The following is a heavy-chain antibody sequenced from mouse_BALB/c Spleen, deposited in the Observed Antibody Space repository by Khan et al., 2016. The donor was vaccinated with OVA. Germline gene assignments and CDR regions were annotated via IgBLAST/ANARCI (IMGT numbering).Heavy chain of an antibody. D-gene: IGHD1-1*01. V-gene: IGHV1S41*01. J-gene: IGHJ4*01. CDR3: ARENYYGISFYAMDY. CDR1: GYTFTSYW. Sequence: DLVKPGTSVKLYCKASGYTFTSYWINWIKQRPGQGLEWIGRIGPGSSNTYYNEMFKGKAALTVDTSSSTAYIQLSSLSSEDSAVYFCARENYYGISFYAMDYWGQGTSVTVSS. CDR2: IGPGSSNT.